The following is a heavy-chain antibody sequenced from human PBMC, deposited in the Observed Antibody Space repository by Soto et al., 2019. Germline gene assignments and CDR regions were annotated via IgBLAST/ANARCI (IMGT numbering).Heavy chain of an antibody. CDR2: IYYSGST. Sequence: QVQLQESGPGLVKPSQTLSLTCTVSGGSISSGDYYWSWIRQPPGKGLEWIGYIYYSGSTYYNPSLKSRVXXSXDXXKNQFSLKLSSVTAADTAVYYCARAGVTPAEYFQHWGQGTLVTVSS. D-gene: IGHD4-4*01. V-gene: IGHV4-30-4*01. CDR3: ARAGVTPAEYFQH. CDR1: GGSISSGDYY. J-gene: IGHJ1*01.